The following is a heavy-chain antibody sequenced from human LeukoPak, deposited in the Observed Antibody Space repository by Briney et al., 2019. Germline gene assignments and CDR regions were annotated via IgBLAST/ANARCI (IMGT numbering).Heavy chain of an antibody. CDR2: IYTSGST. D-gene: IGHD1-1*01. J-gene: IGHJ6*03. Sequence: PSETLSLTCTVSGDSISSKYWSWIRQPAGKGLEWIGRIYTSGSTNYNPSLKSRVTMSVDTSKNQFSLRLSPVTAADTAVYYCARGVDKSATFYYYYYIDVWGKGTTVTVSS. V-gene: IGHV4-4*07. CDR3: ARGVDKSATFYYYYYIDV. CDR1: GDSISSKY.